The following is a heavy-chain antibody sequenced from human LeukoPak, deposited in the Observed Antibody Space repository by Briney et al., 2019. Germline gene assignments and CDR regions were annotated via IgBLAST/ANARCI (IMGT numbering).Heavy chain of an antibody. CDR1: GFTVSSNY. CDR2: IYSGGST. D-gene: IGHD6-13*01. CDR3: ARDSLSSSWYVFDY. J-gene: IGHJ4*02. V-gene: IGHV3-66*01. Sequence: GGSLRLSCAASGFTVSSNYMSWVRQAPGKGLEWVSVIYSGGSTYYADSVKGRFTISRDNSKNTLYLQMNSLRAEDTAVYYCARDSLSSSWYVFDYWGQGTLVTVSS.